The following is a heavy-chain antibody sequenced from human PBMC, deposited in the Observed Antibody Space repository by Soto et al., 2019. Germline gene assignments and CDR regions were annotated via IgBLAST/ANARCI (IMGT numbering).Heavy chain of an antibody. Sequence: FLRLSCAASGFPFSSYGLHWVRQAPGKGLEWVAFISDDGNNKYYADSVKGRFTISRDNFRNTLYLQMNSLRGEDTAVYYCAREGHYYDSSGRLFYYGMDVWGQGTTVTVSS. CDR2: ISDDGNNK. D-gene: IGHD3-22*01. J-gene: IGHJ6*02. CDR1: GFPFSSYG. CDR3: AREGHYYDSSGRLFYYGMDV. V-gene: IGHV3-30*03.